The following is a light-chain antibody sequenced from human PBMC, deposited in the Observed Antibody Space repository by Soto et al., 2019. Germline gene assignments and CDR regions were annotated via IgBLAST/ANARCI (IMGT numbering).Light chain of an antibody. CDR3: QQFRT. V-gene: IGKV3-20*01. CDR1: QSVSSGY. CDR2: GAS. J-gene: IGKJ3*01. Sequence: EVVLTQSPGTLSLSPGERATLSCRASQSVSSGYLAWYQQKPGQAPRVLIFGASSRATGIPDRFSGSGSGTDFTLTISRLEPEDFAVYYCQQFRTFGPGTKVDIK.